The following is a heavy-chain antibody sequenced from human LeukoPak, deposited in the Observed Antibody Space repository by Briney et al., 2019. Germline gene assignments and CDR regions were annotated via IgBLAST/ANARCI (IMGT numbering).Heavy chain of an antibody. CDR3: ARADDWYLFDY. CDR1: VYTFTSYA. J-gene: IGHJ4*02. V-gene: IGHV1-18*01. D-gene: IGHD3-3*01. CDR2: ISAYNGNT. Sequence: ASVKVSCKASVYTFTSYAISWVRQAPGQGLEWMGWISAYNGNTNYAQKFQGRVTMTTEKSTSTAYMELRSLRSDDTAVYYCARADDWYLFDYWGQGTLVTVSS.